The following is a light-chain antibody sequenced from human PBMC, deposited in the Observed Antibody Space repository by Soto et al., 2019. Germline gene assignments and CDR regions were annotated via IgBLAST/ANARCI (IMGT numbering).Light chain of an antibody. Sequence: EIVMTQSPATLSVSPGERATPSCRASQSVSSNLAWYQQKPGQAPRLLINGASTRATGIPARFSGSGSGTEFTLTISSLQSEDFAVYYCQQYNNWPFTFGPGTKVDIK. CDR3: QQYNNWPFT. J-gene: IGKJ3*01. CDR2: GAS. V-gene: IGKV3-15*01. CDR1: QSVSSN.